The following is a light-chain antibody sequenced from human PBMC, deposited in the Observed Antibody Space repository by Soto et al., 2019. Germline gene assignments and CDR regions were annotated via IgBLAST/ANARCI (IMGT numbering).Light chain of an antibody. Sequence: DIQMTQSPSSLSASVGDRVTITCQASQDISNYLNWYQQKPGKAPKLLIYDASNLETGVTSRFSGSGSGTDFTFTISSLQPEDIATYYCQQYDNLLCFGQGTKLEIK. V-gene: IGKV1-33*01. J-gene: IGKJ2*03. CDR1: QDISNY. CDR2: DAS. CDR3: QQYDNLLC.